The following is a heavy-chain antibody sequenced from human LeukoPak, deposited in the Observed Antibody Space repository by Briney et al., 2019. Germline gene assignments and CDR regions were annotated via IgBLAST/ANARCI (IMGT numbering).Heavy chain of an antibody. V-gene: IGHV4-59*01. CDR1: GGSISSYY. D-gene: IGHD6-13*01. CDR3: AREYSSSLFDY. J-gene: IGHJ4*02. CDR2: IYYSGST. Sequence: SETLSLTCTVSGGSISSYYWSWIRQPPGKRLEWIGYIYYSGSTNYNPSLKSRVTISVDTSKNQFSLKLSSVTAADTAVYYCAREYSSSLFDYWGQGTLVTVSS.